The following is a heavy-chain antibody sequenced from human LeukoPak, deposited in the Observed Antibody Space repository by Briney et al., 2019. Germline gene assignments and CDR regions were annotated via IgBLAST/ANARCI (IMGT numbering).Heavy chain of an antibody. V-gene: IGHV5-51*01. CDR3: ARQSDSSSFDY. D-gene: IGHD6-13*01. Sequence: GESLKISCKGSGFSFISYWIGWVRQTPGKGLEWMGIIYPGDSDTRYSPSFQGQVTMSADKSISTAYLQWSSLKASDTAMYYCARQSDSSSFDYWGQGTLVTVSS. CDR2: IYPGDSDT. CDR1: GFSFISYW. J-gene: IGHJ4*02.